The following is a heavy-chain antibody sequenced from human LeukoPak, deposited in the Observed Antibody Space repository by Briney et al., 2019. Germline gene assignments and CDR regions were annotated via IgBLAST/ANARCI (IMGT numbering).Heavy chain of an antibody. J-gene: IGHJ6*03. Sequence: PGGSLRLSCAASEFTFSSHAMSWVRQAPGKGLEWVSIISGSGGVTYYADSVKGRFTISRDNSKNTLYLQMNSLRDEDTAVFYCAKDGVVGTRRNYMDVWGKGTTVTVSS. CDR1: EFTFSSHA. CDR3: AKDGVVGTRRNYMDV. D-gene: IGHD1-26*01. CDR2: ISGSGGVT. V-gene: IGHV3-23*01.